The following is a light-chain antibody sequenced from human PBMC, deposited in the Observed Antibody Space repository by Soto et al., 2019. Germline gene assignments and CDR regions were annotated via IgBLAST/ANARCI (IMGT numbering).Light chain of an antibody. CDR2: GVK. J-gene: IGLJ1*01. Sequence: QSALTQPPSVSGSPGQSVTISCTGTSSDVGSYNRVSWYQQHPGKAPKLLIYGVKNRPSGVSYRFSASKSAFTASLTISGLQAEDEAHYYCSSYTTSYFYVFGPGTKVTVL. CDR3: SSYTTSYFYV. CDR1: SSDVGSYNR. V-gene: IGLV2-18*02.